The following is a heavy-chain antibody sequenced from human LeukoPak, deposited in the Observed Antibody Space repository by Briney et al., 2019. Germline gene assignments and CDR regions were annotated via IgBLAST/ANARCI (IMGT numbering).Heavy chain of an antibody. CDR1: GYTFTSYG. V-gene: IGHV1-18*01. J-gene: IGHJ4*02. D-gene: IGHD3-22*01. CDR2: ISAYNGNT. Sequence: GASVKVSCKASGYTFTSYGISWVRQAPGQGLEWMGWISAYNGNTNYAQKLQGRVTMTTDKSTSTAYMELSSLRSEDTAVYYCARNLVPYYYDSSGYYRFDYWGQGTLVTVSS. CDR3: ARNLVPYYYDSSGYYRFDY.